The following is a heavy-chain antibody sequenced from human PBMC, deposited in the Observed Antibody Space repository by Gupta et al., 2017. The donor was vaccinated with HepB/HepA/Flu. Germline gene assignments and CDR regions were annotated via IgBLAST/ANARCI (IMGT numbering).Heavy chain of an antibody. J-gene: IGHJ4*02. D-gene: IGHD3-22*01. V-gene: IGHV3-48*03. CDR2: ISSSGSNI. Sequence: EVQLVESGGGLVQPGGSLRLSCAASGFTFSSYEMNWVRQAPGKGLEWLSYISSSGSNIYYADSLKGRFTISRDNAKNSLYLQMNSLRAEDTAFYYCARGKPSGYYYYFDYWGQGTLVTVSS. CDR1: GFTFSSYE. CDR3: ARGKPSGYYYYFDY.